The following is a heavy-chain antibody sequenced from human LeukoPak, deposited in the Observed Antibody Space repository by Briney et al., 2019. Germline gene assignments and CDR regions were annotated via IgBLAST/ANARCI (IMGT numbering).Heavy chain of an antibody. V-gene: IGHV4-59*01. CDR1: GDSISTYY. J-gene: IGHJ4*02. CDR3: ARSYTNLLFFDF. CDR2: IYYSGSA. D-gene: IGHD3-16*01. Sequence: SETLSLTCTVSGDSISTYYWSWIRQPPGKGLEWIGYIYYSGSANYNPSLMSRVTISVDTSENQFSLKLSSVTAADTAVYYCARSYTNLLFFDFWGQGTLVPVSS.